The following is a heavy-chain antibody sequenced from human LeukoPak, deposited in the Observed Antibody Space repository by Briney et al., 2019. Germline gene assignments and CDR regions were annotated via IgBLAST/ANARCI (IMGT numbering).Heavy chain of an antibody. J-gene: IGHJ4*02. Sequence: GGSLRLSCAASGFTFTSHWMTWVRQAPGKGLEWVANIKHDGSERYYVDSVKGRFTISRDNAGNSVSLQMNSLRAEDTAVYYCIRDYGDYWGQGTLVTVSS. CDR1: GFTFTSHW. CDR3: IRDYGDY. CDR2: IKHDGSER. V-gene: IGHV3-7*05.